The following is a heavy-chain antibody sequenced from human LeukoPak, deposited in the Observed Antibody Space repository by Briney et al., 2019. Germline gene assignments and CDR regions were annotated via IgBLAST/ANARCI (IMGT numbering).Heavy chain of an antibody. CDR2: IYYDGSNI. CDR1: EFTFTTYG. CDR3: ARDWKTNSFDY. J-gene: IGHJ4*02. Sequence: GESLKISCAASEFTFTTYGMHWVRQAPGQGLEWVAFIYYDGSNIYYADYVKGRFTISRDISKNTLYLQMDSLRAEDTAIYYCARDWKTNSFDYWGQGTLVTVSS. D-gene: IGHD1-1*01. V-gene: IGHV3-33*01.